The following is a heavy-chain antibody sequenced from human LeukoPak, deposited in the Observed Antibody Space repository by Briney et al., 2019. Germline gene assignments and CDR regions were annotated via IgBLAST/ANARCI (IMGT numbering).Heavy chain of an antibody. Sequence: GGSLRLSCAASGFTFDDYAMHWVRQAPGKGLEWVSGISWNSGSMGYADSVKGRFTISRDNAKNSLYLQMNSLRAEDTALYYCAKDQFTEIQPSGIDYWGQGTLVTVSS. CDR2: ISWNSGSM. D-gene: IGHD5-18*01. CDR1: GFTFDDYA. J-gene: IGHJ4*02. V-gene: IGHV3-9*01. CDR3: AKDQFTEIQPSGIDY.